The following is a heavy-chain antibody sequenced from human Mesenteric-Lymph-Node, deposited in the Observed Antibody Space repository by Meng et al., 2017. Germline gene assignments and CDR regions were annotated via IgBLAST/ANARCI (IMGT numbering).Heavy chain of an antibody. CDR1: GFTFSSYA. V-gene: IGHV3-23*01. Sequence: GESLKISCAASGFTFSSYAMSWVRQAPGKGLEWVSAISGSGGSTYYADSVKGRFTISRDNSKNTLYLQMNSLRAEDTAVYYCAKDSPRDYGDYFDYWGQGTLVTVSS. J-gene: IGHJ4*02. CDR2: ISGSGGST. D-gene: IGHD4-17*01. CDR3: AKDSPRDYGDYFDY.